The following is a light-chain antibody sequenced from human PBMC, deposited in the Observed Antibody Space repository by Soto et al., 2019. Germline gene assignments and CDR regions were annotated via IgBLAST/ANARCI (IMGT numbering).Light chain of an antibody. CDR1: QAIRTD. CDR3: QQYDSYSSGP. V-gene: IGKV1-17*02. CDR2: AAS. Sequence: IQVTQSPSSLSASVGDRVTITCRASQAIRTDLGWYQQKPGKAPKLLIFAASNLHSGVPSRFSGSGSGTEFTLTISNLQPDDFATYYCQQYDSYSSGPFGQGTKVDIK. J-gene: IGKJ1*01.